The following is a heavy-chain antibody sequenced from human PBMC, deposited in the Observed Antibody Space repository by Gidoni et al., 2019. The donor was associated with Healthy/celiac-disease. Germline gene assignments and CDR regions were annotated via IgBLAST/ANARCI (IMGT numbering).Heavy chain of an antibody. CDR2: IYYSGSP. CDR1: GGSISRGGSY. Sequence: QVQLQESGPGLVKPSQTLSLTCTVSGGSISRGGSYWSWIRQHPGKGLEWIGYIYYSGSPYYNPSLKSRVTISVDTSKNQFSLKLSSVTAADTAVYYCARDRILGYCSSTSCYGTYGMDVWGQGTTVTVSS. CDR3: ARDRILGYCSSTSCYGTYGMDV. J-gene: IGHJ6*02. D-gene: IGHD2-2*01. V-gene: IGHV4-31*03.